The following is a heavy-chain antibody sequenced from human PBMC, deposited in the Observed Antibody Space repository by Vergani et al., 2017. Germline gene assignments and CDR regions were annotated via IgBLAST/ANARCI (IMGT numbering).Heavy chain of an antibody. J-gene: IGHJ6*02. D-gene: IGHD1-1*01. CDR1: GFTLDDYA. CDR2: ISGDGGST. Sequence: EVQLVESGGGVVQPGGSLRLSCAASGFTLDDYAMHWVRQAPGKGLEWVSLISGDGGSTYYADSVKGRFTISRDNSKNSLYLQMNSLRAEDTAVYYCAKDGGTGTIQAGYYYGMDVWGQGP. V-gene: IGHV3-43*02. CDR3: AKDGGTGTIQAGYYYGMDV.